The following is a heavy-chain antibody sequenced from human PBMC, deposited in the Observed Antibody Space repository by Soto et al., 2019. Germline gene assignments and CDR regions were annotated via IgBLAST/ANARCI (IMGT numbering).Heavy chain of an antibody. CDR2: IYYSGST. CDR1: GGSISSYY. CDR3: ARRYGASFDY. Sequence: PSETLSLTCTVSGGSISSYYWSWIRQPPGKGLEWIGYIYYSGSTNYNPSLKSRVTISVDTSKNQFSLKLSSVTAADTAVYYCARRYGASFDYWGQGTLVTVAS. V-gene: IGHV4-59*01. J-gene: IGHJ4*02. D-gene: IGHD4-17*01.